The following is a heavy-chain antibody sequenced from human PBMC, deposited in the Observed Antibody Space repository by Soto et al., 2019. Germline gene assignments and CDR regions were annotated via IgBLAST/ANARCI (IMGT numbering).Heavy chain of an antibody. J-gene: IGHJ5*02. D-gene: IGHD5-12*01. CDR1: GYSFTSDW. CDR2: IDPGDSYT. Sequence: ESLTIPCKGSGYSFTSDWISLVRQMPGKGLEGMGRIDPGDSYTYYSPSFQGHVTISTDKSISTAYLQWSSLRAEDTAMYYCARHVVGEYIGYDSDHWGQGTLVIVSS. CDR3: ARHVVGEYIGYDSDH. V-gene: IGHV5-10-1*01.